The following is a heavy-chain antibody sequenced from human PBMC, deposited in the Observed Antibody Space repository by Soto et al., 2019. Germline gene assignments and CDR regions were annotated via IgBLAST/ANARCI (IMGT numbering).Heavy chain of an antibody. V-gene: IGHV3-23*01. CDR1: GFTFSSYA. CDR3: AKEPDYGDYFDY. D-gene: IGHD4-17*01. Sequence: GSLRLSCAVSGFTFSSYAMSWVRQAPGKGLEWVPAISGSGGSTYYADSVKGRFTTSRDNSKNTLFLQMNSLRAEDTAVYYCAKEPDYGDYFDYWGQGTLVTVSS. J-gene: IGHJ4*02. CDR2: ISGSGGST.